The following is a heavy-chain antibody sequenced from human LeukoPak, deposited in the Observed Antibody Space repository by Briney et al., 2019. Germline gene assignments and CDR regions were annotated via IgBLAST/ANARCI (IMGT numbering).Heavy chain of an antibody. V-gene: IGHV3-30*04. CDR2: ISYDGSNK. CDR1: GFTFSSYA. D-gene: IGHD3-3*01. CDR3: ARESEITIFGVVIPGGFDY. Sequence: PGGSLRLSCAASGFTFSSYAMHWVRQAPGKGLEWVAVISYDGSNKYYADSVKGRFTISRDNSKNTLYLQMNSLRAEDTAVYYCARESEITIFGVVIPGGFDYWGQGTLVTVSS. J-gene: IGHJ4*02.